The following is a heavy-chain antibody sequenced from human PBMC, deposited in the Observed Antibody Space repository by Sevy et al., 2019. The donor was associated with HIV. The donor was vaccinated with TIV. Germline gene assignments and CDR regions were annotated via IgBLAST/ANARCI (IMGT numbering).Heavy chain of an antibody. CDR3: ARVGIAVAGGGFGAFDI. CDR1: GFAFSDYY. D-gene: IGHD6-13*01. Sequence: GESLKISCAASGFAFSDYYMSWIRQAPGKGLEWISYISSSGSVSYYADSMKGRFTISRDNAKNSLYLQMNSLRAEDTAVYYCARVGIAVAGGGFGAFDIWGQGTMVTVSS. J-gene: IGHJ3*02. V-gene: IGHV3-11*01. CDR2: ISSSGSVS.